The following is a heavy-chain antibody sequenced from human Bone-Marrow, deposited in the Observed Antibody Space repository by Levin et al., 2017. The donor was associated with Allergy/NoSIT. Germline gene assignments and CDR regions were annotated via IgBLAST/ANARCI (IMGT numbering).Heavy chain of an antibody. CDR3: AREDGSTFDS. J-gene: IGHJ4*02. CDR2: IYYSGST. V-gene: IGHV4-31*03. D-gene: IGHD5-24*01. CDR1: GGSISSGGYH. Sequence: SETLSLTRTVSGGSISSGGYHWSWIRQHAGKGLEWIGYIYYSGSTYYNPSLKSRAMISLDTSKNQFSLKVTSATAADAAVYYCAREDGSTFDSWGQGTLVTVSS.